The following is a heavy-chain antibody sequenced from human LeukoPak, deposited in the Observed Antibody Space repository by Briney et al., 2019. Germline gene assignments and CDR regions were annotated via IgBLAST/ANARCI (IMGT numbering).Heavy chain of an antibody. CDR3: ARGTTTVANLLDH. D-gene: IGHD4-23*01. V-gene: IGHV3-74*01. CDR1: GCSFSTYW. CDR2: INGYQSET. Sequence: TLSCAASGCSFSTYWMLWVRQAPGKGLVWVARINGYQSETIYEHSLRGRFTITRDNSKKTVYLQKSSLRADDTAVYYFARGTTTVANLLDHWGRGTLVTVSS. J-gene: IGHJ4*02.